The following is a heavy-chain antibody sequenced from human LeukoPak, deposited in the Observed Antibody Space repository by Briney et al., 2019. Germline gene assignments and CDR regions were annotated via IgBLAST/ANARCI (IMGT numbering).Heavy chain of an antibody. Sequence: GAPVKVSCKTSGYTFTIYGISWVRQAPGQGLEWMGWISAYNGNTNYAQKVQGRVTMTTNTSTSTAYMELRSLRSDDTAVYYCARGTAATGTPRPYYYYTDVRGKGTTVTVSS. D-gene: IGHD6-13*01. CDR1: GYTFTIYG. V-gene: IGHV1-18*01. CDR2: ISAYNGNT. J-gene: IGHJ6*03. CDR3: ARGTAATGTPRPYYYYTDV.